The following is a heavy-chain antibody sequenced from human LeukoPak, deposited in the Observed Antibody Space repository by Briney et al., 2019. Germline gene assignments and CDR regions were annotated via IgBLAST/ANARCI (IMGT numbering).Heavy chain of an antibody. CDR1: GHSFTDYW. D-gene: IGHD3-22*01. V-gene: IGHV5-51*01. CDR3: ARRYYHSTEFDP. J-gene: IGHJ5*02. Sequence: GESLKISCKASGHSFTDYWIGWVRQMPGKGLEWVGIIHPADSNTLYSPSFQGQVTISADKSISTAYLQWSSLKASDTAIYYCARRYYHSTEFDPWGQGTLVTVSS. CDR2: IHPADSNT.